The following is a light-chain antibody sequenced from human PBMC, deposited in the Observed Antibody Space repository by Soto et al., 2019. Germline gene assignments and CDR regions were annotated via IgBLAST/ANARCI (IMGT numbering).Light chain of an antibody. CDR1: QSVSSSY. CDR2: GAS. V-gene: IGKV3-20*01. CDR3: KQYNNWPPIT. J-gene: IGKJ5*01. Sequence: EIVLAQTPCALSLSPGERATLSCRAIQSVSSSYLAWYQQKPGQAPRLLIYGASSRATGIPDRFSGSGSGTGFTITISSLQSEDFAVYYCKQYNNWPPITFGQGTRLEIK.